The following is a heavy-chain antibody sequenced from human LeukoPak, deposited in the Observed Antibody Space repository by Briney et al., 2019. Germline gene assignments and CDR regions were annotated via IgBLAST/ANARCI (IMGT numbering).Heavy chain of an antibody. Sequence: GGALRLSCGASGFTFDDYWMSWVRQAPGQGLEWVANINQDGSEKYYLDSAKGRFTISRDNARNSLYLQVNSLRAEDTAVYYCARGGTSGYSSTRHFWGGNYYFDYWGQGSLVTVSS. CDR3: ARGGTSGYSSTRHFWGGNYYFDY. CDR2: INQDGSEK. J-gene: IGHJ4*02. CDR1: GFTFDDYW. V-gene: IGHV3-7*01. D-gene: IGHD2-2*01.